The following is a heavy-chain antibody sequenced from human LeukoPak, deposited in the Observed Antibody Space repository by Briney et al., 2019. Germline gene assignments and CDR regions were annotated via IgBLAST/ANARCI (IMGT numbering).Heavy chain of an antibody. CDR2: IYYGGSA. V-gene: IGHV4-59*01. CDR3: ARSYGSGNYFDY. CDR1: GGSISTYY. Sequence: SETLSLTCTVSGGSISTYYWSWIRQPPGKGLEWMGYIYYGGSAKNNPSLKSRVTISVDTSKNQFSLKLSSVTAADTAVYYCARSYGSGNYFDYWGQGTLVTVSS. D-gene: IGHD3-10*01. J-gene: IGHJ4*02.